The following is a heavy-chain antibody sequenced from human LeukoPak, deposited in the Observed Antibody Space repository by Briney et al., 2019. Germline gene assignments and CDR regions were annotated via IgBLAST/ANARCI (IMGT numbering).Heavy chain of an antibody. D-gene: IGHD3-3*01. Sequence: GGSLRLSCAASGFTFSSYGMHWVRQAPGKGLEWVAFIRYDGSNKYYADSVKGRFTISRDNSKNTLYLQMNSLRAEDTAVYYCAKGWGGLRFLEWLTDYWGQGTLVTVSS. V-gene: IGHV3-30*02. CDR2: IRYDGSNK. J-gene: IGHJ4*02. CDR1: GFTFSSYG. CDR3: AKGWGGLRFLEWLTDY.